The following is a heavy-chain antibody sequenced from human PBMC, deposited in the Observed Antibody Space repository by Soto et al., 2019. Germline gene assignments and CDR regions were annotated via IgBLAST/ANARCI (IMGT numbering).Heavy chain of an antibody. Sequence: QVHLQESGPGLVKPSETLSLTCTVSGASIRNYYWSWIRQPPGKGLEWIGFSYYSGSTNYNPSLNSRFTMSVDTAKNPFSLKLTSVTAADTAVYYCARDQNGSPHFDYWGQGILVTVSS. CDR1: GASIRNYY. CDR3: ARDQNGSPHFDY. CDR2: SYYSGST. V-gene: IGHV4-59*01. J-gene: IGHJ4*02. D-gene: IGHD1-26*01.